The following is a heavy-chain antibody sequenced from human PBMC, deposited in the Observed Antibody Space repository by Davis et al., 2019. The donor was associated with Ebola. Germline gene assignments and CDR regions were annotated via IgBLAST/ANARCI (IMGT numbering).Heavy chain of an antibody. V-gene: IGHV4-39*07. D-gene: IGHD3/OR15-3a*01. CDR2: IYYSGST. CDR1: GGSISSTSYY. CDR3: ARDGVDFWTNFYTASFDM. J-gene: IGHJ3*02. Sequence: SETLSLTCTVSGGSISSTSYYWGWIRQPPGKGLEWIGTIYYSGSTYYNPSLKGRVTISRDSSKNQFSLKLSSVTAADTAVYYCARDGVDFWTNFYTASFDMWGQGTMVTVSS.